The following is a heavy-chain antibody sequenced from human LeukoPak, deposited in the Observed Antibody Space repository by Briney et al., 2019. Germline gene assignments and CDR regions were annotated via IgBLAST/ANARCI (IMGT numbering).Heavy chain of an antibody. J-gene: IGHJ6*03. Sequence: GGSLRLSCAASGFTFSSYSMNWVRQAPGKGLEWVSYISSSSRTIYYADSVKGRFTISRDNAKNSLYLQMNSLRAEDTAVYYCARDNNWNYGGKYHYYMDVWGKGTTVTVSS. D-gene: IGHD1-7*01. V-gene: IGHV3-48*01. CDR3: ARDNNWNYGGKYHYYMDV. CDR1: GFTFSSYS. CDR2: ISSSSRTI.